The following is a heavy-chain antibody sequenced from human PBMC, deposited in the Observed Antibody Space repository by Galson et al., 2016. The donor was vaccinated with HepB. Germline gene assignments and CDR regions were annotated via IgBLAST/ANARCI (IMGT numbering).Heavy chain of an antibody. CDR3: AKERLVRRIFDH. CDR1: GFVFSNFG. D-gene: IGHD1-1*01. CDR2: IRTRRTT. V-gene: IGHV3-23*01. Sequence: SLRLSCAASGFVFSNFGLSWVRQAPGKGLEWVASIRTRRTTYYSDPVQGRFTLSRDNSNNTLYLQMNGRRAEDTAVYYCAKERLVRRIFDHWGQGTLLTVSS. J-gene: IGHJ4*02.